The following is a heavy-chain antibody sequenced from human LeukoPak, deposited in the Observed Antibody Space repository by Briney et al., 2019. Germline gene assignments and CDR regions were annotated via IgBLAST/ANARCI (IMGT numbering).Heavy chain of an antibody. CDR3: ARGSGSSLYKYFQH. CDR1: GGSFSGYY. J-gene: IGHJ1*01. Sequence: SEALSLTCAVYGGSFSGYYWSWIRQPPGKGLEWIGEINHSGSTNYNPSLKSRVTISVDTSKNQFSLKLSSVTAADTAVYYCARGSGSSLYKYFQHWGQGTLVTVSS. V-gene: IGHV4-34*01. D-gene: IGHD6-13*01. CDR2: INHSGST.